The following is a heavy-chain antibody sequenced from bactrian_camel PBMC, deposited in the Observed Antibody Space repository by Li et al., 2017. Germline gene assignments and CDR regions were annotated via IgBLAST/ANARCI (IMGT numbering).Heavy chain of an antibody. CDR3: VRDQISDGVVFGFGY. D-gene: IGHD1*01. J-gene: IGHJ6*01. CDR1: AFTFSKHW. V-gene: IGHV3S1*01. Sequence: HVQLVESGGGLVQPGGSLRLSCAASAFTFSKHWMYWVRQAPGKGLEWVSFIGNDGGATAYADSVKGRFTISRDNAKNTVYLQMNSLKPEDTAVYYRVRDQISDGVVFGFGYWGQGTQVTVS. CDR2: IGNDGGAT.